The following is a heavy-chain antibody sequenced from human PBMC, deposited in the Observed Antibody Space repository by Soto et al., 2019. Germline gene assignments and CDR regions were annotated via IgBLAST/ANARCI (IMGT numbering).Heavy chain of an antibody. CDR3: AKWSRGSGRYYGPPY. J-gene: IGHJ4*02. CDR1: GYTFTSYD. V-gene: IGHV1-8*01. D-gene: IGHD3-10*01. Sequence: ASVKVSCKASGYTFTSYDINWVRQATGQGLEWMGWMNANSGNTGYAQKFQGRVTMTRSTSISTAYMELRSLRSEDTAVYYCAKWSRGSGRYYGPPYWGQGTLVTVSS. CDR2: MNANSGNT.